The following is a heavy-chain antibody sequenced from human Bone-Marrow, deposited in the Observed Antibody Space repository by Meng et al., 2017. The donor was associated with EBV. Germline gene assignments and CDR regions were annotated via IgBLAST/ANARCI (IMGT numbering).Heavy chain of an antibody. J-gene: IGHJ4*02. D-gene: IGHD5-12*01. CDR3: ATLSIVTTNSPFDY. CDR2: INPSGGST. CDR1: GYTLTTYW. Sequence: QVHLVQSGAEVKKPXXXXXXXGKASGYTLTTYWMHWLRQAPGQGLEWMGRINPSGGSTRYAQKFQGRVTMTRDTSTSTIYMDLSSLRSDDTAMYYCATLSIVTTNSPFDYWGQGTLFTVSS. V-gene: IGHV1-46*01.